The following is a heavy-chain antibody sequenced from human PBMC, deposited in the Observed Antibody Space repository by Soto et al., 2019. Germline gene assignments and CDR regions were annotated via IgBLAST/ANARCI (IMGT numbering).Heavy chain of an antibody. V-gene: IGHV3-23*01. CDR1: GFTFSKFG. CDR3: AKSYYYDSSGYYSPFDY. Sequence: GGSLRLSCAASGFTFSKFGMSWVRQAPGKGLEWVSGISGSGASTYYADSVKGRFTFSRDNSKNTLSLQMNSLRAEDTAVYYCAKSYYYDSSGYYSPFDYWGQGTLVTVSS. D-gene: IGHD3-22*01. J-gene: IGHJ4*02. CDR2: ISGSGAST.